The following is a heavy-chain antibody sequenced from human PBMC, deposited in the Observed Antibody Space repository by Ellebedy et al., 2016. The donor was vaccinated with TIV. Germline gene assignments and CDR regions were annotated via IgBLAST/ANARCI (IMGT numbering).Heavy chain of an antibody. J-gene: IGHJ4*02. CDR3: ARVGSYDSSGGYYFDY. D-gene: IGHD3-22*01. Sequence: GESLKISCAASGFTFSSYDMHWVRQAPGKGLEWVSAIGTAGDTYYPGSVKGRFTISRENAKNSLYLQMNSLRAGDTAVYYCARVGSYDSSGGYYFDYWGQGTLVTVSS. V-gene: IGHV3-13*01. CDR1: GFTFSSYD. CDR2: IGTAGDT.